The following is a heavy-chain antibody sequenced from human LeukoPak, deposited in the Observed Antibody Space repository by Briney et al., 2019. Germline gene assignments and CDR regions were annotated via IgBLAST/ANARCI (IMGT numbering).Heavy chain of an antibody. Sequence: SETLSLTCAVYGGSFSGYYWSWIRHPPWKGLEWIGQINHSGSTNYNPSLKSRVTISVDTSKNQFSLKLSSLTAADTAVYYCARVFSGSGSYYKAAPFDYWGQGTLITVSS. CDR3: ARVFSGSGSYYKAAPFDY. CDR2: INHSGST. V-gene: IGHV4-34*01. D-gene: IGHD3-10*01. CDR1: GGSFSGYY. J-gene: IGHJ4*02.